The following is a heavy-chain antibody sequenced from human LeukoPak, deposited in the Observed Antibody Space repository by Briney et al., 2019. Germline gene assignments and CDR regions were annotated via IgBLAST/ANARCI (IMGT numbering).Heavy chain of an antibody. CDR3: ARDSTYCSSTSCYKDFDY. D-gene: IGHD2-2*02. CDR2: IYHSRST. J-gene: IGHJ4*02. V-gene: IGHV4-38-2*02. Sequence: SETLSLTCTVSGYSISSGYYWGRIRQPPGKGLEWIGSIYHSRSTYYNPSLKSRVTISVDTSKNQFSLKLSSVTAADTAVYYCARDSTYCSSTSCYKDFDYWGQGTLVTVSS. CDR1: GYSISSGYY.